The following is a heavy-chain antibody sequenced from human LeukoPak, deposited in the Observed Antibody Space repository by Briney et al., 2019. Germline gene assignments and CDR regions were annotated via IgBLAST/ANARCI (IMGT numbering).Heavy chain of an antibody. D-gene: IGHD1-26*01. CDR2: ISGGGST. CDR3: AKGGKWDVTPFDY. V-gene: IGHV3-23*01. Sequence: GGSLRLSCAASGFTFTSYFMNWVRQAPGKGLEWVSTISGGGSTYYADSVKGRFTISRDNSKNTLYLQVNSLRAEDTAVYYCAKGGKWDVTPFDYWGQGTLVTVSS. J-gene: IGHJ4*02. CDR1: GFTFTSYF.